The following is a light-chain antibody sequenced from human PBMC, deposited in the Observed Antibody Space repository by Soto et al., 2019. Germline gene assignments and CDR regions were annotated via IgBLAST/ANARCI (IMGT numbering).Light chain of an antibody. Sequence: QSVLTQPPSASGTPGQRVTISCSGSSSNIESNYVYRYQQLPGTAPRLLIYRNNQRPSGVPDRFSGSKSGTSASLAISALRSEDEADYYCTVWDDSLRGRLFGGGTKVTVL. CDR2: RNN. J-gene: IGLJ2*01. V-gene: IGLV1-47*01. CDR3: TVWDDSLRGRL. CDR1: SSNIESNY.